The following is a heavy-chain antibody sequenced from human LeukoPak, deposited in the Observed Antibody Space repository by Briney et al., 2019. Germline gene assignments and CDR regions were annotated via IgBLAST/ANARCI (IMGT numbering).Heavy chain of an antibody. D-gene: IGHD3-22*01. V-gene: IGHV4-31*03. CDR2: IYYSGST. Sequence: SETLSLTCTVSGGSLSSGGYYWSWIRQHPGKGLEWIGYIYYSGSTYYNPSLKSRVTISVDTSKNQFSLKLSSVTAADTAVYYCARVQGDYYDSSGYYGLFQHWGQGTLVTVSS. CDR1: GGSLSSGGYY. CDR3: ARVQGDYYDSSGYYGLFQH. J-gene: IGHJ1*01.